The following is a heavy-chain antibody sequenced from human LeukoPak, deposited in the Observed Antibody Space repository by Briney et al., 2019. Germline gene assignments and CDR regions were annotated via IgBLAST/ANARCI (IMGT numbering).Heavy chain of an antibody. Sequence: GGSLRLSCAASGFTFSSYAMSWARQAPGKGLEWVSAISGSGGSTYYADSVKGRFTISRDNSKSTLYLQMNSLRAEDTAVYYCAKEGSNYYYYMDVWGKGTTVTVSS. CDR2: ISGSGGST. CDR1: GFTFSSYA. CDR3: AKEGSNYYYYMDV. J-gene: IGHJ6*03. V-gene: IGHV3-23*01.